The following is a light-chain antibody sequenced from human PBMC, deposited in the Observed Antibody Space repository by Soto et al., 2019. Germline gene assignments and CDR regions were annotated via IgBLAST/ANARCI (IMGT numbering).Light chain of an antibody. J-gene: IGKJ4*01. CDR2: AAS. CDR3: QQSYITPPLT. V-gene: IGKV1-39*01. Sequence: DIQMTQSPSSLSASVGDRVTITCRASQSISTYLNWYQQKPGKAPKLLIYAASSLQSGVPSRFSASGSGTDFTLTISSLQPEDFATYYCQQSYITPPLTFGGGTKVDIK. CDR1: QSISTY.